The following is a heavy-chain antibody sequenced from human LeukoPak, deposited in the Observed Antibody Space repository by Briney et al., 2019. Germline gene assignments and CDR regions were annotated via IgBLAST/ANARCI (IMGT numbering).Heavy chain of an antibody. CDR1: GGTFSSYA. CDR3: ACPLGRVPHLGLYYYYMDV. Sequence: ASVKVSCKASGGTFSSYAISWVRQAPGQGLEWMGGIIPIFGTTNYAQKFQGRVTITTDESTSTAYMELSSLRSEDTAVYYCACPLGRVPHLGLYYYYMDVWGKGTTVTVSS. D-gene: IGHD1-26*01. J-gene: IGHJ6*03. CDR2: IIPIFGTT. V-gene: IGHV1-69*05.